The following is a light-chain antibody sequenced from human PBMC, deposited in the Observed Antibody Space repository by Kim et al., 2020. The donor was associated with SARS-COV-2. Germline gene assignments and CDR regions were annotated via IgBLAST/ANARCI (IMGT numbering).Light chain of an antibody. Sequence: LEQTFGITCPGYSLRSYYASCYQQKPGQDPLLVIYGKNNRPSGIPDRFSGSSSGNTASLTITGAQAEDEADYYCNSRDSSGNHWVFGGGTQLTVL. V-gene: IGLV3-19*01. J-gene: IGLJ3*02. CDR1: SLRSYY. CDR2: GKN. CDR3: NSRDSSGNHWV.